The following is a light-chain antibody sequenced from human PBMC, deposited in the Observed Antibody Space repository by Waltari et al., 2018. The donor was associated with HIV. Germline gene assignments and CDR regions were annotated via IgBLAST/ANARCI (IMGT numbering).Light chain of an antibody. J-gene: IGLJ2*01. V-gene: IGLV1-40*01. CDR2: NDH. CDR3: QSYDSSLSGSL. CDR1: SSNLGTHA. Sequence: QSVLTQPPSVSGAPGQRVTLSCTGRSSNLGTHAVHWYQQVPGRAPKLLIYNDHNRPSGVPDRFSGSKSGTSAALAITGLQAEDETDYYCQSYDSSLSGSLFGGGTKLTVL.